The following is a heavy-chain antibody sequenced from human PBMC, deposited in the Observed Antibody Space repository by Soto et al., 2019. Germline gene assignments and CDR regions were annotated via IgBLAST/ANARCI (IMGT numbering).Heavy chain of an antibody. J-gene: IGHJ4*02. V-gene: IGHV3-13*01. CDR3: ARGLTTYSGFYFDY. CDR1: GFSFSDSD. Sequence: EVQLVESGGGLVQPGGSLRLSCAASGFSFSDSDMHWVRQATGNGLEWVSAIGTAGDTYYPGSVRGRFTISRENASNSLYLQMDSLGAEDTAVYYCARGLTTYSGFYFDYWGQGTLVTVSS. CDR2: IGTAGDT. D-gene: IGHD5-12*01.